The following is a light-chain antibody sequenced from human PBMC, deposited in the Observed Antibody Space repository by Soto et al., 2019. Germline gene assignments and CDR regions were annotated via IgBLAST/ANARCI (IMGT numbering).Light chain of an antibody. CDR1: SSNIRSNT. CDR3: AVWDDSLNGYV. J-gene: IGLJ1*01. CDR2: SNN. V-gene: IGLV1-44*01. Sequence: QSVLTQPPSASGTPGQRVTISCSGSSSNIRSNTVNWYQQLPGAAPKLLIQSNNQRPSGVPDRFSGSQSGTSASLAISGLQSEDEADYYCAVWDDSLNGYVFGTGTKLTVL.